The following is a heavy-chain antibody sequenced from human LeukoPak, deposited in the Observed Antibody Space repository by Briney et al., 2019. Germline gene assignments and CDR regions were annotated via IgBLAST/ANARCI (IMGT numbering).Heavy chain of an antibody. CDR2: ISGSGGST. J-gene: IGHJ4*02. Sequence: PGGSLRLSCAASGFTFSSYGMSWVRQAPGKGLEWVSAISGSGGSTYYADSVKGRFTISRDNSKNTLYLQMNSLRAEDTAVYYCARLPITMIVEVLDYWGQGTLVTVSS. CDR3: ARLPITMIVEVLDY. D-gene: IGHD3-22*01. CDR1: GFTFSSYG. V-gene: IGHV3-23*01.